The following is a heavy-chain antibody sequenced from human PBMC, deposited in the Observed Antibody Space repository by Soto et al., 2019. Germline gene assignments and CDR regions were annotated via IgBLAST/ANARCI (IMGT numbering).Heavy chain of an antibody. CDR2: INHSGST. Sequence: SETLSLTCAVYGGSFSGYYWSWIRQPPGKGLEWIGEINHSGSTNYNPSLKSRVTISVDTSKNQFSLKLSSVTAADTAVYYCARRFGELFGAFDIWGKGTMVTVSS. CDR1: GGSFSGYY. J-gene: IGHJ3*02. CDR3: ARRFGELFGAFDI. D-gene: IGHD3-10*01. V-gene: IGHV4-34*01.